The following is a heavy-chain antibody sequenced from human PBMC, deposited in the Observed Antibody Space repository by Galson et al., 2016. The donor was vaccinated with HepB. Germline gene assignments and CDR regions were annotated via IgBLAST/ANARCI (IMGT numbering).Heavy chain of an antibody. CDR3: PSRYCGGDCYYFDH. J-gene: IGHJ4*02. CDR1: GAFISSGGYS. D-gene: IGHD2-21*02. Sequence: SETLSLTCTVSGAFISSGGYSWDWIRQSPGRGLEWIGSIYYSGRTYYKPSLKSRVTISVDTSKNQFSLILRSVTAADTAVYYCPSRYCGGDCYYFDHWGQGTLVTVSS. V-gene: IGHV4-39*01. CDR2: IYYSGRT.